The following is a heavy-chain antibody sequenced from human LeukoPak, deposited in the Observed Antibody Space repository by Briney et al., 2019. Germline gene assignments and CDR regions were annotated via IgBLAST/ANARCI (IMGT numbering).Heavy chain of an antibody. CDR3: ARATWSGYYRVHRFDP. Sequence: ASVKVSRKASGYTFTGYYMHWVRQAPGQGLEWMGWINPNSGGTNYAQKFQGRVTMTRDTSISTAYMELSRLRSDDTAVYYCARATWSGYYRVHRFDPWGQGTLVTVSS. V-gene: IGHV1-2*02. CDR2: INPNSGGT. D-gene: IGHD3-3*01. CDR1: GYTFTGYY. J-gene: IGHJ5*02.